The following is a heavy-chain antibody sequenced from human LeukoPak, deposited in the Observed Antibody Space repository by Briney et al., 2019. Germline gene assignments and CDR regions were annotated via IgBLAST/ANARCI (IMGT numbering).Heavy chain of an antibody. V-gene: IGHV3-48*03. CDR2: IDTSGSTT. CDR1: GFSFSSYE. Sequence: GGSLRLSCAASGFSFSSYEWNWVRQAPGKGLEWISYIDTSGSTTFYADSVKGRFTISRDNSKNTLYLQMNSLRAEDTAVYYCATHPHLYSQGDYWGQGTLVTVSS. J-gene: IGHJ4*02. D-gene: IGHD3-16*01. CDR3: ATHPHLYSQGDY.